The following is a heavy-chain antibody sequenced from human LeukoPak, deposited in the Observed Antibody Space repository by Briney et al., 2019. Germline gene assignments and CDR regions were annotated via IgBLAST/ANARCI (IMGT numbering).Heavy chain of an antibody. Sequence: GGSLRLSCAASGLTFSNYAMTWVRLAPGKGLEWVSSISGSGGATWYAGSVKGRFTISRDNSKNTLYLQMNSLRAEDTAVYYCAKDRAPYSRSGGYFLGAFDIWGHGTLVTVSS. V-gene: IGHV3-23*01. CDR1: GLTFSNYA. J-gene: IGHJ3*02. CDR2: ISGSGGAT. CDR3: AKDRAPYSRSGGYFLGAFDI. D-gene: IGHD3-10*01.